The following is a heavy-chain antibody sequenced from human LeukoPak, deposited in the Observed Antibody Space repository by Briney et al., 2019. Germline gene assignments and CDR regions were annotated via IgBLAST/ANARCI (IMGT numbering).Heavy chain of an antibody. CDR1: GFTFSSYS. J-gene: IGHJ4*02. D-gene: IGHD4-17*01. V-gene: IGHV3-21*01. Sequence: PGGSLRLSCAASGFTFSSYSMNWVRQAPGKGLEWVSSISSSSSYIYYADSVKGRFTISRDNAKNSLYLQMNSLRAEDTAVYYCARDSTLGDYVSGDYWGQGTLVTVSS. CDR2: ISSSSSYI. CDR3: ARDSTLGDYVSGDY.